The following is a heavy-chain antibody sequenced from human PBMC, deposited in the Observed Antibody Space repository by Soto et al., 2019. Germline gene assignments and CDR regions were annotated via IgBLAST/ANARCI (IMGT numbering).Heavy chain of an antibody. CDR1: GFTFSSYA. V-gene: IGHV3-23*01. CDR3: AKGRYYGSGTQLGAFDI. D-gene: IGHD3-10*01. Sequence: GGSLRLSCAASGFTFSSYAMSWVRQAPGKGLEWVSAISGSGGSTYYADSVKGRFTISRDNSKNTLYLQMNSLRAEDTAVYYCAKGRYYGSGTQLGAFDIWGQGTMVTVSS. CDR2: ISGSGGST. J-gene: IGHJ3*02.